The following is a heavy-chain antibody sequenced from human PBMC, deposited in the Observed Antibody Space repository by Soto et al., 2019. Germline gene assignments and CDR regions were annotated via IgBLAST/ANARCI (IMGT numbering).Heavy chain of an antibody. Sequence: GGSLRLSCAASGFTFSDYYMSWLRQAPGKGLEWVSYISAGGGSTIYYADSVKGRFTISRDNAKNSLYLQMNSLRAEDTAMYYCARQRGYYDSSGLDYWGQGALVTVSS. V-gene: IGHV3-11*01. CDR3: ARQRGYYDSSGLDY. CDR2: ISAGGGSTI. CDR1: GFTFSDYY. J-gene: IGHJ4*02. D-gene: IGHD3-22*01.